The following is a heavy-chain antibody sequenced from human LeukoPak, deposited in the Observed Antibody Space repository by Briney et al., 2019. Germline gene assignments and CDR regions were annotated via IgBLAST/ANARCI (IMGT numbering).Heavy chain of an antibody. V-gene: IGHV3-30*02. CDR2: IRYDGSNK. Sequence: GALRLSCAASGFTFSSYGMHWVRQAPGKGLEWVAFIRYDGSNKYYADSVKGRFTISRDNSKNTLYLQMNSLRAEDTAVYYCASDLIGPILWWPDAFDIWGQGTMVTVSS. J-gene: IGHJ3*02. D-gene: IGHD2-21*01. CDR3: ASDLIGPILWWPDAFDI. CDR1: GFTFSSYG.